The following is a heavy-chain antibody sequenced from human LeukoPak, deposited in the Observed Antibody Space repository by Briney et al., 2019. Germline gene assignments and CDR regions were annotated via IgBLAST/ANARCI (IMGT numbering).Heavy chain of an antibody. J-gene: IGHJ6*03. CDR2: IYSGGST. D-gene: IGHD5-12*01. CDR1: GFTVSSNY. V-gene: IGHV3-53*05. Sequence: GGSLRLSCAASGFTVSSNYMSWVRQAPGKGLEWVSVIYSGGSTYYADSVKGRFTISRDNSKNTLYLQMNSLRSEDTAVYYCARDRIIMAKSYYYYYYMDVWGKGTTVTVSS. CDR3: ARDRIIMAKSYYYYYYMDV.